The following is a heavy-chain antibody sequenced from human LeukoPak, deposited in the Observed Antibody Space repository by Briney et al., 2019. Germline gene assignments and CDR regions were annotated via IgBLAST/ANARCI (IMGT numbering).Heavy chain of an antibody. D-gene: IGHD4-11*01. J-gene: IGHJ5*02. V-gene: IGHV3-48*04. CDR3: AREITVIPNWFDP. CDR1: GFTFSSYS. CDR2: ISSSSSTI. Sequence: PGGSLRLSCAASGFTFSSYSMNWVRQAPGKGLEWVSFISSSSSTIYYADSVKGRFTISRDNAKNSLYLQMNSLRAEDTAVYYCAREITVIPNWFDPWGQGTLVTVSS.